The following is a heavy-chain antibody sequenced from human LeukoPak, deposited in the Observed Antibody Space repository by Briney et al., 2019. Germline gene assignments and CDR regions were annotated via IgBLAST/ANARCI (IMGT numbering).Heavy chain of an antibody. CDR2: IWYDGSNK. CDR3: ARVSSPSTYYDFWSGPKLDAFDI. CDR1: GFTFSSYG. D-gene: IGHD3-3*01. J-gene: IGHJ3*02. Sequence: QAGRSLRLSCAASGFTFSSYGMHWVRQAPGKGLEWVAVIWYDGSNKYYADSVKGRFTISRDNAKNSLYLQMNSLRAEDTAVYYCARVSSPSTYYDFWSGPKLDAFDIWGQGTMVTVSS. V-gene: IGHV3-33*01.